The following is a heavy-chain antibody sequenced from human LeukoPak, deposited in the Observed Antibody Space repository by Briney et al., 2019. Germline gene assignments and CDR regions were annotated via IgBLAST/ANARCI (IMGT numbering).Heavy chain of an antibody. J-gene: IGHJ4*02. CDR1: GFTFTTYA. V-gene: IGHV3-23*01. CDR3: AKPLLTGTQIKYYFDY. CDR2: ISGSGGST. Sequence: GGSLRLSCAASGFTFTTYAMSWVRPAPGKGLEWVSSISGSGGSTYYADSVKGRFTISRDNSKNTLYLQMNSLRAEDTAVYYCAKPLLTGTQIKYYFDYWGQGTLVTVSS. D-gene: IGHD3-9*01.